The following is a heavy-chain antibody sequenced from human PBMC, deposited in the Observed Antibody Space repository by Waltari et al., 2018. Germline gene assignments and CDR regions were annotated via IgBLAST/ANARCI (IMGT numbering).Heavy chain of an antibody. D-gene: IGHD1-26*01. V-gene: IGHV3-33*01. CDR2: IWYDGSNP. Sequence: QVQLVESGGGVVKPGRSLRLSCPASGLPLRSFIMPWVGQAPGKGLEWVAVIWYDGSNPNYADSVKGRFTISRDNSKNTLYLQLNSLRAEDTAVYYCARDKWELNYWGQGTLVTVSS. J-gene: IGHJ4*02. CDR3: ARDKWELNY. CDR1: GLPLRSFI.